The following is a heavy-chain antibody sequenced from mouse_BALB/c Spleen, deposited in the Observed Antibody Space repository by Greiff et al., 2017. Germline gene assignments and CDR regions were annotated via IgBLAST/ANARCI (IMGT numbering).Heavy chain of an antibody. CDR3: ARDLRYYGDYAMDY. CDR2: ISSGGST. V-gene: IGHV5-6-5*01. Sequence: EVQLQESGGGLVKPGGSLKLSCAASGFTFSSYAMSWVRQTPEKRLEWVASISSGGSTYYPDSVKGRFTISRDNARNILYLQMSSLRSEDTAMYYCARDLRYYGDYAMDYWGQGTSVTVSS. CDR1: GFTFSSYA. J-gene: IGHJ4*01. D-gene: IGHD1-1*01.